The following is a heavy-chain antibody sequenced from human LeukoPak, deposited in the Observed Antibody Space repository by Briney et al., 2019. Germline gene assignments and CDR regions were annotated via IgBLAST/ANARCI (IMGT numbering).Heavy chain of an antibody. CDR3: ARGSAPDGIVVVVAATHSYFDY. CDR2: INHSGST. V-gene: IGHV4-34*01. J-gene: IGHJ4*02. Sequence: SETLSLTCAVYGGSFSGYYWSWIRQPPGKGLEWIGEINHSGSTNYNPSLKSRVTISVDTSKNQFSLKLSSVTAADTAVYYCARGSAPDGIVVVVAATHSYFDYWGQGTLVTVSS. D-gene: IGHD2-15*01. CDR1: GGSFSGYY.